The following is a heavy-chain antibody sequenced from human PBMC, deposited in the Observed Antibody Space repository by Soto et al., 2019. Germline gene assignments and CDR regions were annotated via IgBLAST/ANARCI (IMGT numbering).Heavy chain of an antibody. CDR3: TRDASRDSSGRGWLVP. Sequence: SGGSLRLSCAASGFTFRSFTMNWVRQAPGKGLEWVSTISSNSAYIYYTDALRGRFTISRDNAKNSLHLQMNSLRAEDTAVYYCTRDASRDSSGRGWLVPWGQGTLVTVST. CDR1: GFTFRSFT. CDR2: ISSNSAYI. D-gene: IGHD6-25*01. V-gene: IGHV3-21*01. J-gene: IGHJ5*02.